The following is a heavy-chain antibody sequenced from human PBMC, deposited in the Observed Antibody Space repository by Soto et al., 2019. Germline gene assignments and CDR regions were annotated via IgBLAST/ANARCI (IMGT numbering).Heavy chain of an antibody. CDR1: GYSFTSYA. D-gene: IGHD3-10*01. J-gene: IGHJ4*02. CDR3: ARGVPIFMDY. Sequence: SVKVSCKASGYSFTSYAIHWGRQAPGQRLEWMGWINAGNGNTKYSQKFQGRVTIARDTSASTAYMELSSLRSEDTAVYYCARGVPIFMDYWGQGTLVTVS. V-gene: IGHV1-3*01. CDR2: INAGNGNT.